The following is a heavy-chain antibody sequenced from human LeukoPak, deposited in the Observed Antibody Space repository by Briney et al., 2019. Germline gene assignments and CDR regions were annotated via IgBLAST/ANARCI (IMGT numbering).Heavy chain of an antibody. J-gene: IGHJ6*03. CDR2: IYYSGST. CDR3: ARQCSSTWDPNHYYYYMDV. Sequence: SEPLSLTCTVSGCSISSNSYYWRWIRQPPGKGLEWLGAIYYSGSTYYNPPLNSRVTISVDTSKNQFSLKLSSVTAADTAVYYCARQCSSTWDPNHYYYYMDVWGKGTTVTVSS. CDR1: GCSISSNSYY. V-gene: IGHV4-39*01. D-gene: IGHD2-2*01.